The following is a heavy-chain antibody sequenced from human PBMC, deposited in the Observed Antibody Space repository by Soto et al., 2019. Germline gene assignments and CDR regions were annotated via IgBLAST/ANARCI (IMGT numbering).Heavy chain of an antibody. CDR3: ARDYDSSGYPRWYFDL. V-gene: IGHV3-33*01. CDR2: IWYDGSNK. J-gene: IGHJ2*01. CDR1: GFTFSSYG. Sequence: QVQLVESGGGVVQPGRSLRLSCAASGFTFSSYGMHWVRQAPGKGLEWVAVIWYDGSNKYYADSVKGRFTISRDNSKNTLYLQMNSLRAADTAVYYCARDYDSSGYPRWYFDLWGRGTLVTVSS. D-gene: IGHD3-22*01.